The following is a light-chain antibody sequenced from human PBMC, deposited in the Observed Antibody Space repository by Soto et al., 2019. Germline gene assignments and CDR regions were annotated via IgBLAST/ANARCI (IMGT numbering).Light chain of an antibody. V-gene: IGLV2-14*01. Sequence: QSALTQPASVSGSPGQSITISCTGTSSDVGGYYYVSWYQQYPGKAPTLMIYDVSNRPPGVSNRFSGSKSGNTASLTISGLQAEDEADYYCSSYTSSSTDVVFGGGTKLTVL. CDR2: DVS. CDR1: SSDVGGYYY. CDR3: SSYTSSSTDVV. J-gene: IGLJ2*01.